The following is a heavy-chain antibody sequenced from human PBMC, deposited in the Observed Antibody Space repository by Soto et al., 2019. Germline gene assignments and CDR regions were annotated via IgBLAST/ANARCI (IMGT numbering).Heavy chain of an antibody. CDR1: VFTFSSYS. Sequence: XGALRLSCAASVFTFSSYSMNWVRHSPGKWLEWVSSISSSSSYIYYADSVKGRFTISRDNAKNSLYLQMNSLRAEDTAVYYCARGPDFYNRNYFGAFDILGQVTMVTVSS. V-gene: IGHV3-21*01. CDR3: ARGPDFYNRNYFGAFDI. CDR2: ISSSSSYI. D-gene: IGHD1-7*01. J-gene: IGHJ3*02.